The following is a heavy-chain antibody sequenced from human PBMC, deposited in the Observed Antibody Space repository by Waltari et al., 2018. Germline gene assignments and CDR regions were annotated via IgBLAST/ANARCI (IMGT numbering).Heavy chain of an antibody. CDR2: IYYSGST. CDR3: ARRRYSSGPLSGGAFDI. J-gene: IGHJ3*02. V-gene: IGHV4-39*01. CDR1: GGSISSSSYY. D-gene: IGHD6-19*01. Sequence: QLQLQESGPGLVKPSETLSLTCTVSGGSISSSSYYWGWIRQPPGKGLEWIGSIYYSGSTYYNPSLKSRVTISVDTSKNQFSLKLSSVTAADTAVYYCARRRYSSGPLSGGAFDIWGQGTMVTVSS.